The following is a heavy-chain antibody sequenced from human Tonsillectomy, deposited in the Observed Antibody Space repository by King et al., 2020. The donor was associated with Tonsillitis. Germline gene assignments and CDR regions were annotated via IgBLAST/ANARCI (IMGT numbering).Heavy chain of an antibody. CDR3: ARGYYTAVTFDY. CDR2: ISYSGST. CDR1: GDSISSGNYF. V-gene: IGHV4-30-4*01. D-gene: IGHD4-23*01. J-gene: IGHJ4*02. Sequence: QLQESGPGLVKPSQTLSLTCTVSGDSISSGNYFWTWIRQPPEKGLEWIGYISYSGSTSYNPSLKSRVTISIDTSNNQFSLKLNSVTAADSAVYYCARGYYTAVTFDYWGQGILVTVSS.